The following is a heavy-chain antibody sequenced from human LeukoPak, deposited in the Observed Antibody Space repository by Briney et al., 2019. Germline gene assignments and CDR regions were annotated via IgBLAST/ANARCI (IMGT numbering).Heavy chain of an antibody. CDR2: INPSGGST. D-gene: IGHD5-18*01. CDR1: GYTFTNYN. Sequence: ASVKVSCKASGYTFTNYNIHWVRQAPGQGLEWMGIINPSGGSTSYAQKFQGRVTMTRDTSTSTVYMELSSLRSEDTAVHYCARYIYGYLHYWGQGTLVTVSS. V-gene: IGHV1-46*01. J-gene: IGHJ4*02. CDR3: ARYIYGYLHY.